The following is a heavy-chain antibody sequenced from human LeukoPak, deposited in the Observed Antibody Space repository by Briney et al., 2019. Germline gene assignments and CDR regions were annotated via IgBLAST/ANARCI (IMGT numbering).Heavy chain of an antibody. CDR2: IYPGDSDT. J-gene: IGHJ4*02. CDR1: GYIFTSYR. Sequence: GESLEISCQGSGYIFTSYRIGWVRPMPGKGLEWMGVIYPGDSDTRYSPSFQGQVTISADKSISTAYLQWSSLKASDTAMYYCARSSPDYSYGFVYDYWGQGTLVTVSS. V-gene: IGHV5-51*01. CDR3: ARSSPDYSYGFVYDY. D-gene: IGHD5-18*01.